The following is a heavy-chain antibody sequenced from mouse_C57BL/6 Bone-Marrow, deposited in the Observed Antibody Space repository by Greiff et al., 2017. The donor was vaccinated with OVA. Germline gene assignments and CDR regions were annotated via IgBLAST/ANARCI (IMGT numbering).Heavy chain of an antibody. V-gene: IGHV1-26*01. D-gene: IGHD1-1*01. CDR1: GYTFTDYY. CDR2: INPNNGGT. J-gene: IGHJ3*01. Sequence: EVQLQQSGPELVKPGASVKISCKASGYTFTDYYMNWVKQSHGKSLEWIGDINPNNGGTSYNQKFKGKATLTVDKSSSTAYMELRSLTSEDSAVYYCASSLITTVVARFADWGQGTLVTVSA. CDR3: ASSLITTVVARFAD.